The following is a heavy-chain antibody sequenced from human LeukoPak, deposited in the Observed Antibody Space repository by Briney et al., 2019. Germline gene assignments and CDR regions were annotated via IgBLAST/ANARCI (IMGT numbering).Heavy chain of an antibody. V-gene: IGHV3-48*03. J-gene: IGHJ6*03. Sequence: PAGGSLRLSCVTSGFTFTDYEMNWVRQAPGRGLEWLSHISISGDSIHYADSVKGRFTISRDNAKNSIYLQMTSLRAEDTALYSCAKDATTQSGWVYMDVWGKGTTVTISS. CDR2: ISISGDSI. D-gene: IGHD3-9*01. CDR3: AKDATTQSGWVYMDV. CDR1: GFTFTDYE.